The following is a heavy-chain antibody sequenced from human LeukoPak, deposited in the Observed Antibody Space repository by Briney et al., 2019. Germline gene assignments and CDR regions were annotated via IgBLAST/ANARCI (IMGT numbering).Heavy chain of an antibody. V-gene: IGHV3-30*04. Sequence: PGRSLRLSCAASGFTFSSYAMHWVRQAPGKGLEWVAVISYDGSNKYYADSVKGRFTISRDNSKNTLYLQMNSLRAEDTAVYYCAKRGCSGGNCRSHPPIDYWGQGTLVTVSS. D-gene: IGHD2-15*01. CDR3: AKRGCSGGNCRSHPPIDY. CDR2: ISYDGSNK. J-gene: IGHJ4*02. CDR1: GFTFSSYA.